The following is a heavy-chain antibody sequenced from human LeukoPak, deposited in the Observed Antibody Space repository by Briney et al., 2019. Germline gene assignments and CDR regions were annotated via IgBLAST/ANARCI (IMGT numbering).Heavy chain of an antibody. CDR2: INPNSGGT. D-gene: IGHD3-22*01. CDR3: ARDPPYYYDSSGYQDY. V-gene: IGHV1-2*02. Sequence: GASVKVSCTASGYTFTGYYMHWVRQAPGQGLEWMGWINPNSGGTNYAQKFQGRVTMTRDTSISTAYMELSRLRSDDTAVYYCARDPPYYYDSSGYQDYWGQGTLVTVSS. CDR1: GYTFTGYY. J-gene: IGHJ4*02.